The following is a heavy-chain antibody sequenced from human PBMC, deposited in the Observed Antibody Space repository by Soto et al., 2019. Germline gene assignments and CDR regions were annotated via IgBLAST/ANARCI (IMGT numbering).Heavy chain of an antibody. CDR3: ARESPYNDAAFHI. D-gene: IGHD3-22*01. V-gene: IGHV3-48*02. Sequence: SVKGRFTISRDNAKNSLYLQVNSLRDEDTAVYYCARESPYNDAAFHIWGQATMVTVSS. J-gene: IGHJ3*02.